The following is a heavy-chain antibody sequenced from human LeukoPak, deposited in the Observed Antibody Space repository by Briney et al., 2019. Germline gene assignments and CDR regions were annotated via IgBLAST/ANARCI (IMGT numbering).Heavy chain of an antibody. J-gene: IGHJ4*02. CDR2: VYQSGTT. D-gene: IGHD5-18*01. CDR3: ARIFIRNGYSSYFDC. CDR1: GFSISSGHY. V-gene: IGHV4-38-2*02. Sequence: SETLSLTCTVSGFSISSGHYWGGVRQPPGAGLEWIGRVYQSGTTYYNPSLKSRFTTSVDMSKNQFSLRLRTVTAAATAVYYCARIFIRNGYSSYFDCWGQGTLVTVSS.